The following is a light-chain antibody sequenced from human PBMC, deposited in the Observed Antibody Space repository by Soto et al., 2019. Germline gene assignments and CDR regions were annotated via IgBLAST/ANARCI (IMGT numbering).Light chain of an antibody. CDR3: HQYGNSPWT. Sequence: EVVLTQSPDTLSLSPGEGATLSCRASQSSFDTYLAWFQQKPGQAPRLLIYAASTRATGIPDRFSGSRSGTDFTLTISRLEPEDVAVYYCHQYGNSPWTIGQGTKVEI. CDR1: QSSFDTY. V-gene: IGKV3-20*01. CDR2: AAS. J-gene: IGKJ1*01.